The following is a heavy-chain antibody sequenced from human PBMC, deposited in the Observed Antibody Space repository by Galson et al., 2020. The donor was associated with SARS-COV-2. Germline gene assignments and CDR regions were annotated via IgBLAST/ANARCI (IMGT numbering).Heavy chain of an antibody. D-gene: IGHD2-8*01. CDR1: GGSISSGGYY. CDR3: ARGLYGSNLFDP. CDR2: IYYSGST. V-gene: IGHV4-31*03. Sequence: SETLSLTCTVSGGSISSGGYYWSWIRQHPGKGLEWIGYIYYSGSTYYNPSLKSRVTISVDTSKNQFSLKLSSVTAADTAVYYCARGLYGSNLFDPWGQGTLVTVSS. J-gene: IGHJ5*02.